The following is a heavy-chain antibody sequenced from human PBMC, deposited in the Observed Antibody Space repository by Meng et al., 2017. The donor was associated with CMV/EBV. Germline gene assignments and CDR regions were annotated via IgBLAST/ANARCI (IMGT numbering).Heavy chain of an antibody. CDR2: ISSSSSYI. CDR3: ARLYLPLGFDY. CDR1: GGSFSGYY. J-gene: IGHJ4*02. D-gene: IGHD2-2*02. V-gene: IGHV3-11*06. Sequence: LSLTCAVYGGSFSGYYWSWIRQPPGKGLEWVSSISSSSSYIYYADSVKGRFTISRDNAKNSLYLQMNSLRAEDTAVYYCARLYLPLGFDYWGQGTLVTVSS.